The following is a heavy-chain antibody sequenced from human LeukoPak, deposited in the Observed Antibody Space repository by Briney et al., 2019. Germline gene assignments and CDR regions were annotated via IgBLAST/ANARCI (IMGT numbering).Heavy chain of an antibody. Sequence: GGSLRLSCAASGFTFSSYWMSWVRQAPGKGLEWVANIKQDGSEKYYVDSVKGRFTISRDNAKNSLYLQMNSLRAEDTAVYYCARDLRIVQYDGFDPWGQGTLVTVSS. CDR1: GFTFSSYW. V-gene: IGHV3-7*03. D-gene: IGHD2-15*01. J-gene: IGHJ5*02. CDR3: ARDLRIVQYDGFDP. CDR2: IKQDGSEK.